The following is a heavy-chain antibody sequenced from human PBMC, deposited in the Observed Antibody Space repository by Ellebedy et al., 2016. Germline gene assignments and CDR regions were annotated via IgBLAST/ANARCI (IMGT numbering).Heavy chain of an antibody. D-gene: IGHD5-12*01. CDR3: VRDFGYSPVWYVGLDF. Sequence: SETLSLTXTVSGTPVFSHSYFWGWTRQTPGRGLEWMGTVYNNGTSSYNPSLKSRLTISMDASKSQISLELTSVTAADTAIYFCVRDFGYSPVWYVGLDFWGRGIPVTVS. J-gene: IGHJ4*02. V-gene: IGHV4-39*07. CDR2: VYNNGTS. CDR1: GTPVFSHSYF.